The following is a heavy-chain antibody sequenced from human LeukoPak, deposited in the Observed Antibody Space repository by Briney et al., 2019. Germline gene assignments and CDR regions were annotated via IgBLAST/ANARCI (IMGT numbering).Heavy chain of an antibody. J-gene: IGHJ6*03. CDR2: IYTSGST. V-gene: IGHV4-61*02. CDR1: GGSISSGSYY. Sequence: PSQTLSLTCTVSGGSISSGSYYWRWLRQPAGKGLEWIGRIYTSGSTNYNPSLKSRVTISVDTSKNQFSLKLSSVTAADTAVYYCASGVGYYYYYMDVWGKGTTVTVSS. CDR3: ASGVGYYYYYMDV. D-gene: IGHD1-26*01.